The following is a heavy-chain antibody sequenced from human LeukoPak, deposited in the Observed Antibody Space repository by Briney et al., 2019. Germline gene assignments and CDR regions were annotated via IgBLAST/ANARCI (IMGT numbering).Heavy chain of an antibody. CDR2: IYYSGCP. CDR3: ARSAYHDYGDSRPYYYYGMDV. D-gene: IGHD4-17*01. J-gene: IGHJ6*02. CDR1: GGSTSSYY. V-gene: IGHV4-59*01. Sequence: AAETLSLTCTVSGGSTSSYYWSWIRQPPGKALECIGYIYYSGCPNYNPSLKSRVTISVDTSKNQFSLKLSSVTAADTAVYYCARSAYHDYGDSRPYYYYGMDVWGQGTTVTVSS.